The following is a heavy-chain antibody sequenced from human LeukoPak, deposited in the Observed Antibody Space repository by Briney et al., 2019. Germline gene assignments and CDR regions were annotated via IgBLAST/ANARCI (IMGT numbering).Heavy chain of an antibody. V-gene: IGHV3-23*01. Sequence: GGSLRLSCAASGFTFSSYAMSWVRQAPGRGLEWVSAISGSGGNTYYADSVKGRFTISRDNSKNTLYLQMNSLRAEDTAVYYCARVDTVSGILVWGQGTLVTVSS. CDR1: GFTFSSYA. D-gene: IGHD5-18*01. J-gene: IGHJ4*02. CDR2: ISGSGGNT. CDR3: ARVDTVSGILV.